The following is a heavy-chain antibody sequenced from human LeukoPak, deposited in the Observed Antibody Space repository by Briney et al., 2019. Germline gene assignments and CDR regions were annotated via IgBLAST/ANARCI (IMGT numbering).Heavy chain of an antibody. CDR2: IYYSGST. D-gene: IGHD3-10*01. CDR1: GGSISSYY. CDR3: ARQSSGRSYGSGSSPLYYFDY. V-gene: IGHV4-59*08. Sequence: SETLSLTCTVYGGSISSYYWSWLRQPPGKGLEWIGHIYYSGSTNYNPSLKSRVTISVDTSKSQFSLKVSSVTAADTAVYSCARQSSGRSYGSGSSPLYYFDYWGQGILVTVSS. J-gene: IGHJ4*02.